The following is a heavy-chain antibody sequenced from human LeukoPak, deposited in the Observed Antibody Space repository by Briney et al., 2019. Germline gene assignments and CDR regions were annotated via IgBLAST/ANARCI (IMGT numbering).Heavy chain of an antibody. D-gene: IGHD2-15*01. V-gene: IGHV4-59*01. CDR3: ARDGHCNGGGCWNAFDI. CDR2: VEDTGST. Sequence: SETLSLTCTVSGGSINNYYWSWIRQPPGKGLEWIGYVEDTGSTKYNPFLESRVTISLDTSKTQFSLKLTSVTAADTAVYYCARDGHCNGGGCWNAFDIWGQGTMVTVSS. CDR1: GGSINNYY. J-gene: IGHJ3*02.